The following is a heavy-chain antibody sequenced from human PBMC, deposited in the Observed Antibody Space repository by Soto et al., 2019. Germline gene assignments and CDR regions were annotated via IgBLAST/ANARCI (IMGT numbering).Heavy chain of an antibody. V-gene: IGHV3-30*18. CDR3: AKSALVVVVAATFFDY. Sequence: GGSLRLSCAASGFTFSSYGMHWVRQAPGKGLEWVAVISYDGSNKYYADSVKGRFTISRDNSKNTLYLQMNSLRAEDTAVYYCAKSALVVVVAATFFDYWGQGTLVTVSS. J-gene: IGHJ4*02. D-gene: IGHD2-15*01. CDR2: ISYDGSNK. CDR1: GFTFSSYG.